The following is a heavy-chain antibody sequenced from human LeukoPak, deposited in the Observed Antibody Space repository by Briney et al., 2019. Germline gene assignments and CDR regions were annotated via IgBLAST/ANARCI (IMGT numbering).Heavy chain of an antibody. CDR3: ARYPAGSGRSDR. Sequence: SETLSLTCAVSGDSVSSGGYHWSWIRQPPGKGLEWIGRIVNSGSANYNPSLKSRVTISLDTSKNQFSLKVTSVTMADTAVYYCARYPAGSGRSDRWGQGTLVTVSS. V-gene: IGHV4-61*08. CDR1: GDSVSSGGYH. D-gene: IGHD3-10*01. J-gene: IGHJ5*02. CDR2: IVNSGSA.